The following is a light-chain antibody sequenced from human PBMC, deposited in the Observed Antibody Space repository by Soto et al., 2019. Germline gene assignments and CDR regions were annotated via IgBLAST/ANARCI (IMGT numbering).Light chain of an antibody. CDR3: CSYAGSRYV. Sequence: QSALTQPRSVSGSPGQSVTISCTGTSSDVGGYNYVSWYQQHPGRAPKLMIYGVTKRPSGVPDRFSGSKSGNTASLTISGLQAEDETDYYCCSYAGSRYVFGSGTKVTVL. J-gene: IGLJ1*01. CDR2: GVT. CDR1: SSDVGGYNY. V-gene: IGLV2-11*01.